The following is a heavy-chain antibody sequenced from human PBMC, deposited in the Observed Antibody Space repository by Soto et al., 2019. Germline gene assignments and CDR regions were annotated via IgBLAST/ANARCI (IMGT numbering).Heavy chain of an antibody. J-gene: IGHJ4*02. D-gene: IGHD6-19*01. CDR1: GFTFSSYV. CDR2: ISYDGFHK. Sequence: QVQLVESGGGVVQPGRSLRLSCAASGFTFSSYVLHWVRQAPGKGLEWVAVISYDGFHKYYADSVKGRFTISRDNSKNTLYLQINRLRAEDTAVYYCARGARAEISSGWSFWRVYSDYWGQGTLVTVSS. V-gene: IGHV3-30-3*01. CDR3: ARGARAEISSGWSFWRVYSDY.